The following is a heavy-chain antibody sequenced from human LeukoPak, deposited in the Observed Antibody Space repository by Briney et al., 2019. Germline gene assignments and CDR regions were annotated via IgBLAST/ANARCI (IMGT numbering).Heavy chain of an antibody. D-gene: IGHD2-21*02. J-gene: IGHJ5*02. Sequence: PGGSLRLSCAASGFTFSSYMNWVRQAPGMGLEWVSVIFSDGSTYYADSVKGRFTISRDNSKNTLYLQMNNLRAEDTAVYYCARVMTAITNWFDPWGQGTLVTVSS. CDR1: GFTFSSY. CDR2: IFSDGST. V-gene: IGHV3-66*01. CDR3: ARVMTAITNWFDP.